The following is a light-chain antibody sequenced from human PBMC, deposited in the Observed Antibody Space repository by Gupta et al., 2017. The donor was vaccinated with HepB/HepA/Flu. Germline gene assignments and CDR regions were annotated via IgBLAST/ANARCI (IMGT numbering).Light chain of an antibody. Sequence: QSVLTQPPSVSGAPGQRVTLPCTGSSSNIGAGYDVHWYQHLPGTAPKLLIYTNNNRPSGVPDRFSASKSGNSASLAITGLQAEDEADYYCQSYDSSLTASVFGGGTKLTVL. V-gene: IGLV1-40*01. J-gene: IGLJ2*01. CDR1: SSNIGAGYD. CDR2: TNN. CDR3: QSYDSSLTASV.